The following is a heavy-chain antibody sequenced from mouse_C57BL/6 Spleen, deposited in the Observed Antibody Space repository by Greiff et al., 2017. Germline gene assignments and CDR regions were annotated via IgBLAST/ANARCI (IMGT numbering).Heavy chain of an antibody. D-gene: IGHD1-1*01. CDR1: GFSFNTYA. V-gene: IGHV10-1*01. Sequence: EVKLQESGGGLVQPKGSLKLSCAASGFSFNTYAMNWVRQAPGKGLEWVARIRSKSNNYATYYAESVKDRFTISRDDSESMLYLQMSNLKTEDTAMYYCVRQGDYYGSSSFAYWGQGTLVTVSA. J-gene: IGHJ3*01. CDR2: IRSKSNNYAT. CDR3: VRQGDYYGSSSFAY.